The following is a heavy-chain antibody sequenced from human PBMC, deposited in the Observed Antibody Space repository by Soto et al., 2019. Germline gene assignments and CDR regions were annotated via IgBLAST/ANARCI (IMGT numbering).Heavy chain of an antibody. D-gene: IGHD1-26*01. CDR2: NHSDGSST. CDR1: GFTFSYYW. CDR3: ARGDRGAFDL. Sequence: EVQLVESGGGLVRPGGSLRLSCAASGFTFSYYWMHWVRQAPGKGLVWVSRNHSDGSSTTYADFVKGRFIISRDNARNTGDLQMNSVRVEDTAVYYCARGDRGAFDLWGQGTVVTVSS. V-gene: IGHV3-74*01. J-gene: IGHJ3*01.